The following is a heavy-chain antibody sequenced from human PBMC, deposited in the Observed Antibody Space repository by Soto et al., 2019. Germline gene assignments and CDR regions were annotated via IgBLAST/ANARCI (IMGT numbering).Heavy chain of an antibody. CDR1: GYTFTDYY. CDR2: INPNSGGT. D-gene: IGHD3-22*01. CDR3: ATTFYYDSSGHYHFDF. Sequence: GASVKVSCKASGYTFTDYYMHWVRQAPGQGLEWVGWINPNSGGTNYAQKFQGRVTMTRDTSFSTAYMELSRLRSDDTAVYYCATTFYYDSSGHYHFDFWGQGTLVTVSS. J-gene: IGHJ4*02. V-gene: IGHV1-2*02.